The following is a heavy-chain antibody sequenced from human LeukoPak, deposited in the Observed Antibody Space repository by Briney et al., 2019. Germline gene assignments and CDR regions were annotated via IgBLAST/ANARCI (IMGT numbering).Heavy chain of an antibody. D-gene: IGHD2-15*01. J-gene: IGHJ4*02. CDR2: IYYSGST. CDR1: GGSVSSGSYY. Sequence: PSETLSFTCTVSGGSVSSGSYYWSWIRQPPGKGLEWIGYIYYSGSTNYNPSLKSRVTISVDTSKNQFSLKLSSVTAADTAVYYCARDDCSGGSCYYPYFHYWGQGTLVTVSS. CDR3: ARDDCSGGSCYYPYFHY. V-gene: IGHV4-61*01.